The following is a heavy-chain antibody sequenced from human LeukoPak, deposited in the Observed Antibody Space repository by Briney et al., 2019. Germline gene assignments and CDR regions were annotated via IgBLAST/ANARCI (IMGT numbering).Heavy chain of an antibody. CDR2: IFYSGTT. D-gene: IGHD1-26*01. CDR1: GGSISSHF. Sequence: SETLSLTCTVSGGSISSHFWSWIRQPPGKGLEWIGYIFYSGTTKYNPSLRSRVTISADTSKNQFSLKLSSVTAADTAVYYCVRTVPWDLKYYFDYWGQGALVSVSS. V-gene: IGHV4-59*11. CDR3: VRTVPWDLKYYFDY. J-gene: IGHJ4*02.